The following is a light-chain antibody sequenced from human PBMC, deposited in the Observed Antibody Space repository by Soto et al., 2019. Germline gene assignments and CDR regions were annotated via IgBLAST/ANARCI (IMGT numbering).Light chain of an antibody. CDR3: QQAHSFPYT. Sequence: DIQMTQSPSSVSASVGDSVTITCRASPSITSWLAWYQQTPGKAPKLLIYAAASLQTGVPSRFSGSGSGTDFTLTISSLQPEDFATYFCQQAHSFPYTFGQGTKLEIK. CDR1: PSITSW. V-gene: IGKV1-12*01. J-gene: IGKJ2*01. CDR2: AAA.